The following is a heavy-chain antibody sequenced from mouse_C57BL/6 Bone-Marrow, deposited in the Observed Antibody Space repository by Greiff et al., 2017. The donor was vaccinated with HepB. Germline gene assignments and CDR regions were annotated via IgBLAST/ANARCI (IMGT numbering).Heavy chain of an antibody. CDR3: ARENSNYSWFAY. V-gene: IGHV5-4*01. J-gene: IGHJ3*01. CDR1: GFTFSSYA. CDR2: ISDGGSYT. Sequence: EVKLVESGGGLVKPGGSLKLSCAASGFTFSSYAMSWVRQTPEKRLEWVATISDGGSYTYYPDNVKGRFTISRDNAKNNLYLQMSHLKSEDTAMYYCARENSNYSWFAYWGQGTLVTVSA. D-gene: IGHD2-5*01.